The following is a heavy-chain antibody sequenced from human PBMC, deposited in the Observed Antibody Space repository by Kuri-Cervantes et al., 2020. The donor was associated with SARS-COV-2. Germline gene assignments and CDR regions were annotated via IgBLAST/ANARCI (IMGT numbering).Heavy chain of an antibody. CDR2: IYHSGST. CDR1: GGSISSSGYS. J-gene: IGHJ5*02. CDR3: ARLKRCSNWFDP. D-gene: IGHD2-8*01. V-gene: IGHV4-39*07. Sequence: GSLRLSCTVSGGSISSSGYSWGWIRQPPGKGLEWIGSIYHSGSTYYNPSLKSRVTISVDTSKNQFSLKLSSVTAADTAVYYCARLKRCSNWFDPWGQGTLVTVSS.